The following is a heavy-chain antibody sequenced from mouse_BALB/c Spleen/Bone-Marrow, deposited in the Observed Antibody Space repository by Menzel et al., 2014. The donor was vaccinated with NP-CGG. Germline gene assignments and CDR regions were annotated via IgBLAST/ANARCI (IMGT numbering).Heavy chain of an antibody. CDR1: GYAFTSYY. J-gene: IGHJ4*01. CDR3: SRGRRDALDY. Sequence: VQLQQSGAELVKPGASVKLSCKASGYAFTSYYMYWVKQRPGQGLEWFGEINPSNGGTNFNEKFKNKATPTVDKSSGTAYMQLSSLTSEDSAVYYCSRGRRDALDYWGQGTSVTVSS. V-gene: IGHV1S81*02. CDR2: INPSNGGT.